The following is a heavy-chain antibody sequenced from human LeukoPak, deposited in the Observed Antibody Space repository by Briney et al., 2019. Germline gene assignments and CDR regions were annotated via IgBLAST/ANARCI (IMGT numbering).Heavy chain of an antibody. D-gene: IGHD3-22*01. Sequence: SETLSLTCTVSGGSISSSSFYWGWIRQPPGKGLEWIGSIYYSGSTYYNPSLKSRVTISVDTSKNQFSLKLSSVTAADTAVYYCARRGYDSSGYYRNYWGQGTLVTVSS. V-gene: IGHV4-39*01. CDR2: IYYSGST. J-gene: IGHJ4*02. CDR1: GGSISSSSFY. CDR3: ARRGYDSSGYYRNY.